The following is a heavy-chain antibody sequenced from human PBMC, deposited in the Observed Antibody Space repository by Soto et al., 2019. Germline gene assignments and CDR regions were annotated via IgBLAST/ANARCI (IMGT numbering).Heavy chain of an antibody. CDR1: GDSISSYY. J-gene: IGHJ5*02. V-gene: IGHV4-59*01. CDR3: ARGVATISP. D-gene: IGHD5-12*01. Sequence: QVQLQESGPRLVKPSETLSLTCSVSGDSISSYYWSWIRQPPGKGLEWIGYIYYSGSTNYNPSFKSRVTISVDTPKNQFSLKMTSVTAADTAVYYCARGVATISPWGQGTLVTVSS. CDR2: IYYSGST.